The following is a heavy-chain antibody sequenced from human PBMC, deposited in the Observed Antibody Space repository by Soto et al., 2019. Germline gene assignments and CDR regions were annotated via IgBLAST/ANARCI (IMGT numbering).Heavy chain of an antibody. CDR1: GFTFSNYV. V-gene: IGHV3-23*01. J-gene: IGHJ3*02. D-gene: IGHD1-7*01. CDR2: ISYSADKT. CDR3: AGRARTATTNWGAFDI. Sequence: QPGGSLRLSCAASGFTFSNYVMNWVRQAPGKGLEWVSTISYSADKTFYADSVKGRFTISRDNSRDTLFLQMNSLRADDAAVYYCAGRARTATTNWGAFDIWGQGTMVTVSS.